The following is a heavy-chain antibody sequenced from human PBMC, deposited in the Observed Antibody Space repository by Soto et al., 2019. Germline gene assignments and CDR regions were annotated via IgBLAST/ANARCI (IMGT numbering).Heavy chain of an antibody. J-gene: IGHJ6*03. CDR3: ARGGLRAYYMAV. CDR2: IESDGSST. V-gene: IGHV3-74*01. D-gene: IGHD3-16*01. Sequence: EVQLVESGGHLVQPGGSLRLSCAASGFTFTTYWMHWVRQAPGKGLVWVSRIESDGSSTNYADSVKGRFTISRDNAKNTLYLQMNSLGAEDTAVYYCARGGLRAYYMAVWGKGTTVTVSS. CDR1: GFTFTTYW.